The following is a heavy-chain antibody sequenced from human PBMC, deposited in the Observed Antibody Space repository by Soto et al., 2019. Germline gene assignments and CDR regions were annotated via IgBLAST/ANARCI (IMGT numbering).Heavy chain of an antibody. CDR2: ISSSSSTI. J-gene: IGHJ4*02. V-gene: IGHV3-48*02. D-gene: IGHD3-3*01. CDR1: GFTFSSYS. Sequence: GGSLRLSCAASGFTFSSYSMNWVRQAPGKGLEWVSYISSSSSTIYYADSVKGRFTISRDNAKNSLYLQMNSLRDEDTAVYYCARYLTPYYDFWSGYYRCFDYWGQGTLVTVSS. CDR3: ARYLTPYYDFWSGYYRCFDY.